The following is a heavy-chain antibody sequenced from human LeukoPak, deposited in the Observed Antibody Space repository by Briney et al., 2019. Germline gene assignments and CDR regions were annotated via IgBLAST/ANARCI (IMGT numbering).Heavy chain of an antibody. CDR2: ISYDGSNK. D-gene: IGHD6-19*01. J-gene: IGHJ6*02. Sequence: GGSLRLSCAASGFTFSSYGMHWVRQAPGKGLEWVAVISYDGSNKYYADSVKGRFTISRDNSKNTLYLQMNSLRAEDTAVYYCARAVSSKQWLDYYYGMDVWGQGTTVTVSS. CDR3: ARAVSSKQWLDYYYGMDV. CDR1: GFTFSSYG. V-gene: IGHV3-30*03.